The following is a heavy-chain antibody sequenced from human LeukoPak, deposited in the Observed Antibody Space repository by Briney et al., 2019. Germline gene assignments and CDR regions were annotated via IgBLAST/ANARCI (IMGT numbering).Heavy chain of an antibody. J-gene: IGHJ5*02. Sequence: ASVKVSCKASGYTFTGYYMHWVRQAPGQGLEWKGWINPNSGGTNYAQKFQGRVTMTRDTSISTAYMELSRLRSDDTAVYYCARDAYYDSSGYPLNWFDPWGQGTLVTVSS. V-gene: IGHV1-2*02. CDR2: INPNSGGT. CDR1: GYTFTGYY. CDR3: ARDAYYDSSGYPLNWFDP. D-gene: IGHD3-22*01.